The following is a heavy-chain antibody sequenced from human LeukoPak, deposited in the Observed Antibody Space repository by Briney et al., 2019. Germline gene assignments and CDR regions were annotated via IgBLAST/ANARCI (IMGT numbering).Heavy chain of an antibody. CDR1: GGSISDNY. V-gene: IGHV4-59*01. CDR3: ARLHDYGGKNFDL. CDR2: MYYSGST. Sequence: SETLSLTCTVSGGSISDNYWTWIRQPPGKGLEWVGYMYYSGSTNYNPSFKSRVIISVDTSKNQFSLKVSSVTAADTAVYYCARLHDYGGKNFDLWGRGTLVTVSS. D-gene: IGHD4-23*01. J-gene: IGHJ2*01.